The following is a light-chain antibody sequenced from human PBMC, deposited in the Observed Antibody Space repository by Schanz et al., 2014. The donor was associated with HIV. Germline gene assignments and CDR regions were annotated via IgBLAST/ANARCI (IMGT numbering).Light chain of an antibody. Sequence: EIVMTQSPGTLSVSPGERATLSCRASQTVSKNLAWYQQKPGQAPRLLIYDASNRATGIPDRFSGSESGTDFTLTISRVEPEDYAVYYCQQYDSPPWTFGQGTKVEIK. V-gene: IGKV3-20*01. J-gene: IGKJ1*01. CDR3: QQYDSPPWT. CDR2: DAS. CDR1: QTVSKN.